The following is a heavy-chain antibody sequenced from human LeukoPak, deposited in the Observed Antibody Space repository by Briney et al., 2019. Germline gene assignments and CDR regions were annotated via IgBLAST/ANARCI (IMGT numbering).Heavy chain of an antibody. V-gene: IGHV1-46*01. J-gene: IGHJ4*02. CDR1: GYTFTSYY. CDR2: INPNGGAT. Sequence: ASVKVSCKTSGYTFTSYYIHWVRQAPGQGLESMGIINPNGGATSYTQKFQGRVTMTRDTSTSTVYMDLSSLRSEDTAVYYCARVMVAWFGDKAFDYWGQGTLVTVSS. CDR3: ARVMVAWFGDKAFDY. D-gene: IGHD3-10*01.